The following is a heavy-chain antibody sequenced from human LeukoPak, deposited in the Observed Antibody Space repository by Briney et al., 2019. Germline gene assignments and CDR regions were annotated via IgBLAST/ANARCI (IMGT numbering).Heavy chain of an antibody. J-gene: IGHJ4*02. V-gene: IGHV3-53*01. CDR2: IYSGGST. CDR3: ARDTGSMAARFFDY. CDR1: GFTVSTNH. D-gene: IGHD2-8*02. Sequence: GGSLRLSCVASGFTVSTNHMSWVRQAPGKGLEWVSVIYSGGSTYYADSVKGRFTISRDNSKNTLYLQMNSLRAEDTAVYYCARDTGSMAARFFDYWGQGTLVTVSS.